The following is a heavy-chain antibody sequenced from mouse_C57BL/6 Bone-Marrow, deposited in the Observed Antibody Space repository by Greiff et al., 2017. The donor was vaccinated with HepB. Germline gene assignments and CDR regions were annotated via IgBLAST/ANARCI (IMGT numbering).Heavy chain of an antibody. D-gene: IGHD1-1*01. CDR3: TTGSNGAY. CDR2: IDPENGDT. V-gene: IGHV14-4*01. Sequence: VQLQQSGAELVRPGASVKLSCTASGFNIKDDYMHWVKQRPEQGLEWIGWIDPENGDTEYASKFQGKATITADTSSNTAYLQLSSLTSEDTAVYYCTTGSNGAYWGQGTLVTVSA. J-gene: IGHJ3*01. CDR1: GFNIKDDY.